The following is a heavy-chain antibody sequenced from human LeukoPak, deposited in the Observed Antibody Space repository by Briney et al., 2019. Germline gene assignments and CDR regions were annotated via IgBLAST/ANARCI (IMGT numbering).Heavy chain of an antibody. CDR2: IYTSGST. CDR1: GGSISSGSYY. D-gene: IGHD5-12*01. Sequence: PSETLSLTCTVSGGSISSGSYYWSWIRQPAGKGLEWIGRIYTSGSTNYNPSLKSRVTMSVDTSKNQFSLKLSSVTAADTAVYYCARGYSGQNGNYYYYYMNVWGKGTTVTISS. V-gene: IGHV4-61*02. J-gene: IGHJ6*03. CDR3: ARGYSGQNGNYYYYYMNV.